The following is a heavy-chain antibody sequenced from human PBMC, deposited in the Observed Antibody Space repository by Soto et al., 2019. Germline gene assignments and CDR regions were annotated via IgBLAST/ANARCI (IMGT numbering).Heavy chain of an antibody. CDR1: GGSISSGSYY. Sequence: KTSETLSLTCTVSGGSISSGSYYWSWIRQHPGKGLEWIGYIYYSGSTYYNPSLKSRVTISVDTSKNQFSLKLSSVTAADTAVYYCARRAAYYYDSSGYYYDHDGGWFDPWGQGTLVTVSS. V-gene: IGHV4-39*01. CDR2: IYYSGST. CDR3: ARRAAYYYDSSGYYYDHDGGWFDP. D-gene: IGHD3-22*01. J-gene: IGHJ5*02.